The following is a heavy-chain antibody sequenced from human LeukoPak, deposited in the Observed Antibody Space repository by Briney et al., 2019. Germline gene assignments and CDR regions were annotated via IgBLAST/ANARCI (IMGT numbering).Heavy chain of an antibody. CDR3: ASIGETTSYDFWSGYPDY. CDR1: GYTFTGYY. CDR2: MNPNSGGT. V-gene: IGHV1-2*02. J-gene: IGHJ4*02. D-gene: IGHD3-3*01. Sequence: ASVRVSCKASGYTFTGYYMHWVRQAPGQGLEWLGWMNPNSGGTSYAQTFQGRVTMTRDTSISTAYMELGRLRSDDTAVYYCASIGETTSYDFWSGYPDYWGQGTLVTVSS.